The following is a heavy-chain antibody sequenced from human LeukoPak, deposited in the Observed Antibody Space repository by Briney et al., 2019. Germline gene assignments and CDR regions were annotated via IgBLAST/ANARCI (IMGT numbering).Heavy chain of an antibody. CDR1: GGSFSGYY. Sequence: SQTLSLTCAVYGGSFSGYYWSWIRQPPGKGLEWIGEINHSGSTNYNPSLKSRVTISVDTSKNQFSLKLSSVTAADTAVYYCARSRLQFDYWGQGTLVTVSS. CDR2: INHSGST. CDR3: ARSRLQFDY. J-gene: IGHJ4*02. V-gene: IGHV4-34*01. D-gene: IGHD4-11*01.